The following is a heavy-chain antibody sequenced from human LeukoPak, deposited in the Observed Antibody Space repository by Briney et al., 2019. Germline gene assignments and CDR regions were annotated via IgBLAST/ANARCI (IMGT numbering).Heavy chain of an antibody. CDR2: IYYSGST. CDR1: GGSISSYY. CDR3: ARGPPRQYYGSGSYSFDY. J-gene: IGHJ4*02. Sequence: PSETLSLTCTVSGGSISSYYWSWIRQPPGKGLEWIGYIYYSGSTNYNPSPKSRVTISVDTSKNQFSLKLSSVTAADTAVYYCARGPPRQYYGSGSYSFDYWGQGTLVTVSS. D-gene: IGHD3-10*01. V-gene: IGHV4-59*01.